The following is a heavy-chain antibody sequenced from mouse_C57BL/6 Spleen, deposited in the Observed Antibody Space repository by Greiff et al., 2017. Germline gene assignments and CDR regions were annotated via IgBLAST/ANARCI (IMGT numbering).Heavy chain of an antibody. CDR2: INYDGSST. D-gene: IGHD1-1*01. CDR1: GFTFSDYY. V-gene: IGHV5-16*01. Sequence: EVQLVESEGGLVQPGSSMKLSCTASGFTFSDYYMAWVRQVPEKGLEWVANINYDGSSTYYLDSLKSRFIISRDNAKNILYLQMSSLKSEDTATYYCARVFETTVVGAMDYWGQGTSVTVSS. CDR3: ARVFETTVVGAMDY. J-gene: IGHJ4*01.